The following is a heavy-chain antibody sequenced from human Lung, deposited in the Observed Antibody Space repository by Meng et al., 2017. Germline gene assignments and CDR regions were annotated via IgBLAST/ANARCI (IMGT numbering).Heavy chain of an antibody. CDR3: ARHLATEYYYYGMDV. V-gene: IGHV4-39*01. CDR2: IYYSGST. CDR1: GGSISSSRYY. Sequence: QLQLQESGPGLGKPSETLSLTCPVSGGSISSSRYYWGWIRQPPGKGLEWIGSIYYSGSTYYSPSLKSRVTISVDTSKNQLSLKLSSVTAADTAVYYCARHLATEYYYYGMDVWGQGTTVTVSS. D-gene: IGHD3-16*01. J-gene: IGHJ6*02.